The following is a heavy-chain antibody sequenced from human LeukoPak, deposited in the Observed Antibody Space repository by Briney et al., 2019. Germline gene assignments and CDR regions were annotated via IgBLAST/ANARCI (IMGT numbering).Heavy chain of an antibody. Sequence: PGGSLRLSCAASGFTFSVYWMTWVRQAPGKGLEWVATIDQYGGQKNYVESVKGRFTISRDNAENSLFLQMNSLRADDTAVYYCATEVWFWADSWGQGTLVTVSS. CDR3: ATEVWFWADS. D-gene: IGHD3-10*01. CDR2: IDQYGGQK. V-gene: IGHV3-7*05. CDR1: GFTFSVYW. J-gene: IGHJ4*02.